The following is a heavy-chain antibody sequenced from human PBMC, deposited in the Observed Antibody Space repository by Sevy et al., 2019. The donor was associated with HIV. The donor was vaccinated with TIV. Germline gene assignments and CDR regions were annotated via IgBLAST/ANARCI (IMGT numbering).Heavy chain of an antibody. CDR2: ISVSGRST. D-gene: IGHD2-15*01. J-gene: IGHJ6*02. V-gene: IGHV3-23*01. CDR3: AKGFCSGGSCPRDYYYYGMDV. Sequence: GGSLRLSCAASEFTFSSYAMNWVRQAPGKGLEWVSSISVSGRSTYYADSVEGRFTISRDKSKNTLYLQMNSLRADDTAVYYCAKGFCSGGSCPRDYYYYGMDVWGQGTTVTVSS. CDR1: EFTFSSYA.